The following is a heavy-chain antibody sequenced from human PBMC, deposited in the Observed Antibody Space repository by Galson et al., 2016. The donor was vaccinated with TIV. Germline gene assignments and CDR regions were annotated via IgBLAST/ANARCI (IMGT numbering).Heavy chain of an antibody. CDR2: IGTLGDT. CDR1: GFTFSTYD. J-gene: IGHJ3*02. V-gene: IGHV3-13*01. D-gene: IGHD1-26*01. CDR3: ARGWPGIVGGRDAFDI. Sequence: SLRLSCADSGFTFSTYDMHWVRQATGKRLEWVPGIGTLGDTYYADSAQGRFPIPREHATNSLYLHMNSLRAGESAVYYCARGWPGIVGGRDAFDIWGQGTMVTVSS.